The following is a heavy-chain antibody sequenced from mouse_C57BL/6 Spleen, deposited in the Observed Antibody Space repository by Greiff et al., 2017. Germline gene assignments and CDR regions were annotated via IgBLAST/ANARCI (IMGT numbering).Heavy chain of an antibody. J-gene: IGHJ4*01. V-gene: IGHV5-17*01. CDR1: GFTFSDYG. CDR3: AREDTSRDYAMDY. Sequence: EVQLVESGGGLVKPGGSLKLSCAASGFTFSDYGLHWVRQAPEKGLEWVAYISSGSSTIYYADTVNGRFTISRDNAKNTLFLQMTSLRSEDTAMYYCAREDTSRDYAMDYWGQGTSVTVSS. CDR2: ISSGSSTI.